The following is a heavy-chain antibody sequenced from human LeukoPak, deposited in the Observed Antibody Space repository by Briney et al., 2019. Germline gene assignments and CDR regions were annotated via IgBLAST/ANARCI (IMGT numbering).Heavy chain of an antibody. V-gene: IGHV3-30*04. J-gene: IGHJ4*02. CDR1: GFTFSNYI. Sequence: GGSLRLSCAASGFTFSNYIMHWVRQAPGKGLDWVAVILENGSNQYYADSVKGRFTISRDNSKNTLYLQMNNLRAEDTAVYYCAPRVVGSAPFDYWGQGTLVTVSS. D-gene: IGHD2-15*01. CDR3: APRVVGSAPFDY. CDR2: ILENGSNQ.